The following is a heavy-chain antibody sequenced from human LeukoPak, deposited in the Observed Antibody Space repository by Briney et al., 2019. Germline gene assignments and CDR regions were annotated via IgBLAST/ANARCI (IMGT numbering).Heavy chain of an antibody. V-gene: IGHV3-53*01. J-gene: IGHJ6*04. Sequence: GGSLRHSCAASGVTVSRNYTCWVRPAPEAGLGWVSVIYSGGSTYYADSVKGRFTISRDNSKNTPYLQMNSLRAEDTAVYYCARDWQQRIPGGMDVWGKGTTVTVSS. D-gene: IGHD6-13*01. CDR2: IYSGGST. CDR3: ARDWQQRIPGGMDV. CDR1: GVTVSRNY.